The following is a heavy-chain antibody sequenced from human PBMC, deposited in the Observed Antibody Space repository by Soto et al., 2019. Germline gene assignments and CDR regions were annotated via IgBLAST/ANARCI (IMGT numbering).Heavy chain of an antibody. CDR2: ISSSSSTI. CDR3: ARDRYDFWSDHLGPYYYYYMDV. D-gene: IGHD3-3*01. CDR1: GFTFSSYS. Sequence: GSPRLSCAASGFTFSSYSMNWVRQAPGKGLEWVSYISSSSSTIYYADSVKGRFTISRDNAKNSLYLQMNSLRAEDTAVYYCARDRYDFWSDHLGPYYYYYMDVWGKGTTVTVSS. J-gene: IGHJ6*03. V-gene: IGHV3-48*01.